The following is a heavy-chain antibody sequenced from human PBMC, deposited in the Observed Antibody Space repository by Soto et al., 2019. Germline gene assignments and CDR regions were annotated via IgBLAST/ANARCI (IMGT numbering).Heavy chain of an antibody. V-gene: IGHV1-69*01. CDR3: ARGRAQVTIFGLFYTVYYHDVQYV. J-gene: IGHJ6*02. CDR2: IIPIFGTA. D-gene: IGHD3-3*01. Sequence: CVTDSYKSSGYTFNSYGISWVRQAAGHGLEWMGGIIPIFGTANYAQRFEGRVTITADESPSTAPMELSSLSPEDTAVYYCARGRAQVTIFGLFYTVYYHDVQYVCSQGTTVTVS. CDR1: GYTFNSYG.